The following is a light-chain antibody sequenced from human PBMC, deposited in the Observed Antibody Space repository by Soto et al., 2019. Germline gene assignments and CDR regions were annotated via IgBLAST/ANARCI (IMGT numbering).Light chain of an antibody. Sequence: DIQMTQSPSTLSAFVGDRVTITCRASQSISTSLAWYQQKPRKPPKLLIYTASTLPSGVPSRFSGSRPGTNFTLTINSLQPEDFATYYCQQSYKTPQTFGQGTKVDTK. CDR2: TAS. J-gene: IGKJ1*01. CDR1: QSISTS. CDR3: QQSYKTPQT. V-gene: IGKV1-39*01.